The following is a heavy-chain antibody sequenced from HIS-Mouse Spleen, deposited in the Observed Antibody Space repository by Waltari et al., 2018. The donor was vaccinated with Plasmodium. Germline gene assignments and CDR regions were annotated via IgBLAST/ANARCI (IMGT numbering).Heavy chain of an antibody. D-gene: IGHD6-13*01. V-gene: IGHV3-7*01. CDR3: ASSWYWYFDL. CDR1: GLPFSSYW. J-gene: IGHJ2*01. Sequence: EVPLVEYGGGWVPPGGSLRLSCAASGLPFSSYWMSWGRKAPGKGREWVANIRQEGSEKYYVDSVKGRFTISRDNAKNSLYLQMNSLRAEDTAVYYCASSWYWYFDLWGRGTLVTVSS. CDR2: IRQEGSEK.